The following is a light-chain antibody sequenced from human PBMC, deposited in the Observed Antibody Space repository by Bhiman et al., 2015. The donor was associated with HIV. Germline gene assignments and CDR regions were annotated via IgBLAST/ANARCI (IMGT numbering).Light chain of an antibody. CDR2: QDS. CDR3: QAWDSSTVV. CDR1: KLGDKY. Sequence: SYELTQPPSVSVSPGQTASITCSGDKLGDKYACWYQQKPGQSPVVVIYQDSKRPSGIPERFSGSNSGNTATLTISGTQAMDEADYYCQAWDSSTVVFGGGPADR. V-gene: IGLV3-1*01. J-gene: IGLJ2*01.